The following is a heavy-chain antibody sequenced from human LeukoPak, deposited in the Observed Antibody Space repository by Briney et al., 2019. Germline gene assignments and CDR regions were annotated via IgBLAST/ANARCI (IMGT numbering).Heavy chain of an antibody. CDR2: FSGSNSYK. D-gene: IGHD4-17*01. J-gene: IGHJ4*02. CDR3: AKGGGYGDHLFDY. CDR1: GFTFSSYS. V-gene: IGHV3-21*01. Sequence: GGSLRLSCAASGFTFSSYSMNWVRQAPGKGLEWVSSFSGSNSYKEYADSVKGRFTISRDNAKNTLYLQMNSLRAEDTAVYYCAKGGGYGDHLFDYWGQGILVTVSS.